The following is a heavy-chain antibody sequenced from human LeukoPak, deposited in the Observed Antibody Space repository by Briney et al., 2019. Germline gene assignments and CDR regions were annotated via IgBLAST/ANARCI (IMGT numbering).Heavy chain of an antibody. Sequence: GRSLRLSCAASGFTFSSYAMHWVGQAPGKGLEWVAVMSHDGSNKYYGDSVKGRFTISRGNSKNTLYLQMNSLRAEDTAVYYCAKLDSSGWSRPFDYWGQGTLVTVSS. CDR3: AKLDSSGWSRPFDY. V-gene: IGHV3-30*18. CDR1: GFTFSSYA. D-gene: IGHD6-19*01. CDR2: MSHDGSNK. J-gene: IGHJ4*02.